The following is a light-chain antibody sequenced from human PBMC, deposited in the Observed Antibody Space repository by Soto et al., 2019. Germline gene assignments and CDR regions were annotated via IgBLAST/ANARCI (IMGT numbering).Light chain of an antibody. J-gene: IGKJ4*01. CDR1: QSVSTY. CDR3: QHRSNWLA. CDR2: DAS. Sequence: EIVLTQSPATLSLSPGERATLSCRASQSVSTYLAWYQQKPGQAPRLLIYDASNRATGIPARFSGSGSGTDFTLTISSLEPEEFAVYYCQHRSNWLAVGGGTKVEIK. V-gene: IGKV3-11*01.